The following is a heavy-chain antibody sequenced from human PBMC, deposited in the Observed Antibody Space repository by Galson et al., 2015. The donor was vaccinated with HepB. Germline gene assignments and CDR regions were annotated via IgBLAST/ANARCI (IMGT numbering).Heavy chain of an antibody. D-gene: IGHD2-15*01. J-gene: IGHJ6*03. CDR2: INAGNGNT. CDR3: ARDQCSGGSCYSDYYCYMDV. CDR1: GYTFTSYA. Sequence: SVKVSCKASGYTFTSYAMHWVRQAPGQRLEWMGWINAGNGNTKYSQKFQGRVTITRDASASTAYMELSSLRSEDTAVYYCARDQCSGGSCYSDYYCYMDVWGKGTTVTVSS. V-gene: IGHV1-3*01.